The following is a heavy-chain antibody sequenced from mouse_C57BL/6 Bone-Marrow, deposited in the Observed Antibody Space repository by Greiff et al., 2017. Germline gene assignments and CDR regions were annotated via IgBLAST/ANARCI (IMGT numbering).Heavy chain of an antibody. CDR2: INPNNGGT. J-gene: IGHJ3*01. D-gene: IGHD2-2*01. CDR3: ARWGVTWTWFAY. Sequence: EVQLQQSGPELVKPGASVKMSCKASGYTFTDYNMHWVKQSPGKSLEWIGYINPNNGGTSYNQKFKGKATLTVNKSSSTAYMELRSLTSEASAVYCCARWGVTWTWFAYWGQGTLVTVSA. CDR1: GYTFTDYN. V-gene: IGHV1-22*01.